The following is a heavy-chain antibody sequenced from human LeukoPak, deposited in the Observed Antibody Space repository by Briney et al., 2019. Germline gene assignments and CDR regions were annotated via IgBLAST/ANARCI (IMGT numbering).Heavy chain of an antibody. V-gene: IGHV3-30*02. CDR3: ARATLEQQLFQH. CDR2: IRYDGSNK. J-gene: IGHJ1*01. CDR1: GFTLSSYG. D-gene: IGHD6-13*01. Sequence: PGGSLRLSCAASGFTLSSYGMHWVRQAPGKGLEWVAFIRYDGSNKYYADSVKGRFTISRGNSKNTLYLQMNSLRAEDTAVYYCARATLEQQLFQHWGQGTLVTVSS.